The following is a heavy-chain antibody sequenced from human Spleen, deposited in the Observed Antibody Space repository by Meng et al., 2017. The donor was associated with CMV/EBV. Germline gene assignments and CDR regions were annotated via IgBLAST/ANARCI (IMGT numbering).Heavy chain of an antibody. CDR1: GFTFRNYW. CDR2: INIDGSTA. CDR3: ARLYSSSWYADS. D-gene: IGHD6-13*01. J-gene: IGHJ4*02. Sequence: GGSLRLSCAASGFTFRNYWMHWVRQTPGKGLVWVSRINIDGSTATYADSVKGRFTISRDNAKSTLYLQMNSLRAEDTAVYYCARLYSSSWYADSWGQGTLVTVSS. V-gene: IGHV3-74*01.